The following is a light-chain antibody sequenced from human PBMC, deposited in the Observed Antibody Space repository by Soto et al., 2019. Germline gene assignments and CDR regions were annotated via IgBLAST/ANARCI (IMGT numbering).Light chain of an antibody. J-gene: IGKJ1*01. Sequence: EIVLTQSPGTLSLSPGERATLSCRATKSVSSNYLAWYQQKPGQAPRVLIYGASIRATGIPDRFSGSGSETDFTLTISRLEPEDFAVYYCQQYGTSPRTFGQGTQVEIK. CDR1: KSVSSNY. CDR3: QQYGTSPRT. CDR2: GAS. V-gene: IGKV3-20*01.